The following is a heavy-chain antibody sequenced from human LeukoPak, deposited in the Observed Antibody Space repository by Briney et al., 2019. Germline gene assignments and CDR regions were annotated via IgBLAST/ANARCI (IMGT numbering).Heavy chain of an antibody. V-gene: IGHV4-59*01. Sequence: KPSETLSLTCTVSGGSISSYYWSWIRQPPGKGLEWIGYIYYSGSTSYNPSLKSRLTISVDTSKKQFSLKLSSVTAADTAFYYCARYIVSYPHDAFDIWGQGTMVTVSS. D-gene: IGHD1-26*01. J-gene: IGHJ3*02. CDR1: GGSISSYY. CDR2: IYYSGST. CDR3: ARYIVSYPHDAFDI.